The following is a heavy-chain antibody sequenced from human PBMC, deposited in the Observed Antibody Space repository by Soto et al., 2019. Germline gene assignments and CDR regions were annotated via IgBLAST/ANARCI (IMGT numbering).Heavy chain of an antibody. J-gene: IGHJ3*01. CDR3: ARGDRGAFDL. Sequence: EVQLLESGGGLVQPGESLRLSCAASGFTFSYYWMHWVRQAPGMGLVWVSRIHSDGSSTTYADSVKGRFTISRDNARNPRYLQMNSLRAEDTAVDYCARGDRGAFDLWGQGTVVTVSS. D-gene: IGHD1-26*01. CDR2: IHSDGSST. CDR1: GFTFSYYW. V-gene: IGHV3-74*01.